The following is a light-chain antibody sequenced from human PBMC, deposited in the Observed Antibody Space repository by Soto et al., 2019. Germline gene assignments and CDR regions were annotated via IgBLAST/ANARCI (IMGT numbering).Light chain of an antibody. CDR1: LGISSY. CDR2: AAS. Sequence: IQLTQSPSSLSASVGDTVTITCRASLGISSYLAWYQQRPGKAPELLIYAASTLQSGVPSRFSGSGSGTDFTLTISSLQPEDFATYYCQHLNNYPITFGQGTRLEI. CDR3: QHLNNYPIT. V-gene: IGKV1-9*01. J-gene: IGKJ5*01.